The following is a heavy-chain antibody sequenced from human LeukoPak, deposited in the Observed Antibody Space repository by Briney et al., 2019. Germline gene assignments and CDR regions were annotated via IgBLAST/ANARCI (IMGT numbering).Heavy chain of an antibody. Sequence: SETLSLTCTVSGGSISSGSYYWSWIRQPAGKGLEWIGRIYTSGRTIYNPSLRSRVTISLDTSKNQFSLKLSSVTAADTAVYYCARDSSLSGWFDPWGQGTLVTVSS. D-gene: IGHD3-10*01. CDR1: GGSISSGSYY. CDR3: ARDSSLSGWFDP. V-gene: IGHV4-61*02. J-gene: IGHJ5*02. CDR2: IYTSGRT.